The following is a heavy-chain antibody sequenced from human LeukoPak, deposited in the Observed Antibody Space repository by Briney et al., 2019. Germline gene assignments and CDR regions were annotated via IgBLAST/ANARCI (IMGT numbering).Heavy chain of an antibody. CDR3: AKRDLQYCSGGYCHLTDFDY. CDR2: ITGGGGST. J-gene: IGHJ4*02. Sequence: GGSLRLSCTASGFTFSSYAMSWVRQAPGKGLEWVSAITGGGGSTYYADSVKGRFTISRDNSKNTLYLQMNSLRVEDTAVYYCAKRDLQYCSGGYCHLTDFDYWGQGTLVTASS. CDR1: GFTFSSYA. V-gene: IGHV3-23*01. D-gene: IGHD2-15*01.